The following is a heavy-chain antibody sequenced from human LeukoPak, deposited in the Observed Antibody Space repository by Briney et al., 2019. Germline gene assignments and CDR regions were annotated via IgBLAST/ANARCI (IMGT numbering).Heavy chain of an antibody. CDR2: ISGSGGST. Sequence: PGGSLRLSCAASGFSLSSYAMNWVRQAPGKGLEWVSTISGSGGSTYYADSVKGRFTISRDNSKNTLYLQMNSLRAEDTAVYYCAKVGHSIARDGVDYWGQGTLVTVSS. CDR1: GFSLSSYA. CDR3: AKVGHSIARDGVDY. V-gene: IGHV3-23*01. D-gene: IGHD6-13*01. J-gene: IGHJ4*02.